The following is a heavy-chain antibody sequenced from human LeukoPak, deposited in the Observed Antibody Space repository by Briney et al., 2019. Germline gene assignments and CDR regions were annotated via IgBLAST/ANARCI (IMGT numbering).Heavy chain of an antibody. CDR1: GFTFSSYA. J-gene: IGHJ6*04. V-gene: IGHV3-48*01. Sequence: GGSLRLSCVASGFTFSSYAMNWVRQAPGEGLEWVSYIGSDLVIIYADSVKGRFTISRDNAKNSLYLQMNSLRAEDTAVYYCAELGITMIGGVWGKGTTVTISS. D-gene: IGHD3-10*02. CDR3: AELGITMIGGV. CDR2: IGSDLVII.